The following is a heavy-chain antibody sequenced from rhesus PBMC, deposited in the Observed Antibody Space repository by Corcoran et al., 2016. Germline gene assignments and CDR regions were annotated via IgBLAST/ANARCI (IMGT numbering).Heavy chain of an antibody. V-gene: IGHV3S42*01. CDR2: INSGWGST. CDR1: GFTFSSYW. J-gene: IGHJ4*01. D-gene: IGHD6-25*01. CDR3: AKVGGSCGY. Sequence: EVQLVETGGGLAKPGGSLRLSCAASGFTFSSYWMNWFRQTPGKGLEWISAINSGWGSTYYADSVKCRFTISRDNSKNTLSLKMNSLRAEDTAVYYWAKVGGSCGYWGQGVLVTVSS.